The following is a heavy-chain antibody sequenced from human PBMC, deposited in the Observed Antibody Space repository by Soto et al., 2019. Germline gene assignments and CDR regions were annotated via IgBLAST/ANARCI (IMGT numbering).Heavy chain of an antibody. J-gene: IGHJ5*02. V-gene: IGHV1-18*01. Sequence: HVQLVQSGAEVKKPGASVKVSCKASDYTFTSFGISWVRQAPGQGLEWMGWISAYNGNTNYAQKFQGRVIMTTDTSTSTDYMELRSLRSDDTAVYYCATMSSYGDYENWFDPWGQGTLVTVSS. CDR2: ISAYNGNT. D-gene: IGHD4-17*01. CDR1: DYTFTSFG. CDR3: ATMSSYGDYENWFDP.